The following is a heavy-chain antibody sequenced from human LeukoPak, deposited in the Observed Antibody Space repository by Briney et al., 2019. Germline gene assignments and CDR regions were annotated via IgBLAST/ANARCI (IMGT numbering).Heavy chain of an antibody. V-gene: IGHV4-39*01. CDR1: GGSISGNYY. D-gene: IGHD3-16*01. J-gene: IGHJ4*02. Sequence: SETLSLTCIVSGGSISGNYYWGWIRQPPGKGLEWIGSIFYSGKSNYNPSLKNRVSVSVDTSKNQFFLKLTSVTVADAAVYFCARLGDVEVNGGTLDYWGRGTLVTVSS. CDR3: ARLGDVEVNGGTLDY. CDR2: IFYSGKS.